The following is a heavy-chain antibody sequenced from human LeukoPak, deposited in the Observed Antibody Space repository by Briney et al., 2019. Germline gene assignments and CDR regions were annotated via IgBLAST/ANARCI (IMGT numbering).Heavy chain of an antibody. J-gene: IGHJ5*02. CDR2: ISSSSSYI. CDR3: ARSKEGFIPNWFDP. Sequence: PGGSLRLSCAASGFTFSSYSVNWVRQAPGKGLEWVSSISSSSSYIYYADSVKGRFTISRDNAKNSLYLQMNSLRAEDTAVYYCARSKEGFIPNWFDPWGQGTLVTVSS. D-gene: IGHD3-16*02. V-gene: IGHV3-21*01. CDR1: GFTFSSYS.